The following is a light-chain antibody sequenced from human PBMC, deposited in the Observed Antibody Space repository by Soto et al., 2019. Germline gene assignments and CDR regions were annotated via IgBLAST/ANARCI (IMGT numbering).Light chain of an antibody. V-gene: IGLV1-40*01. J-gene: IGLJ2*01. CDR1: SSNIGAGYV. Sequence: QSVLTQSPSVSGAPGQRVTISCTGSSSNIGAGYVVHWYQQLPGTAPKLLIYGNNNRPSGVPDRFSGSKSGTSASLAITGLQAEDEADYYCQSYDISLSNSVFGGGTKLTVL. CDR3: QSYDISLSNSV. CDR2: GNN.